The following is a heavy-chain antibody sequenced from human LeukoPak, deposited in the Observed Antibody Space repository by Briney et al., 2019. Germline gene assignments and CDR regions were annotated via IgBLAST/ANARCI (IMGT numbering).Heavy chain of an antibody. J-gene: IGHJ5*02. CDR1: GYTFTGYY. CDR3: ARPRVSSWYSGFDP. V-gene: IGHV1-2*02. CDR2: INPNSGGT. Sequence: ASVKVSCKASGYTFTGYYMHWVRQAPGQGLEWMGWINPNSGGTNYAQKFRGGVTMTRDTSISTAYMELSRLRSDDTAVYYCARPRVSSWYSGFDPWGQGTLVTVSS. D-gene: IGHD6-13*01.